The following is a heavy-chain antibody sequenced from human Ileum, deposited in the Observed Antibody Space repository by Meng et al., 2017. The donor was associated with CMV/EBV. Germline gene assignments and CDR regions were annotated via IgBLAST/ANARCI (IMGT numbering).Heavy chain of an antibody. D-gene: IGHD1-1*01. V-gene: IGHV5-51*01. J-gene: IGHJ3*02. CDR1: GYSFTNYW. CDR3: ARPNWYDGRKGAFDI. CDR2: INPGDSDA. Sequence: GESLKISCKGSGYSFTNYWIGWVRQMSGTGLEWMGTINPGDSDARYSPSFQGQVTISADKSINTAYLQWSSLEASDTAMYYCARPNWYDGRKGAFDIWGQGTMVTVSS.